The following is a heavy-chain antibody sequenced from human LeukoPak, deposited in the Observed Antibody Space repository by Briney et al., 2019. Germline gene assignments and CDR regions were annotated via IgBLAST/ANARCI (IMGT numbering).Heavy chain of an antibody. CDR2: INPNGGGT. J-gene: IGHJ6*03. V-gene: IGHV1-2*02. CDR1: GYTFTGYY. Sequence: ASVKVSCKASGYTFTGYYMHWVRQAPGQGLGWMGWINPNGGGTNYAQKFQGRVTMTRDTSISTAYMELSRLRSDDTAVYYCARDVTGFGELGYYYYYYMDVWGKGTTVTVSS. CDR3: ARDVTGFGELGYYYYYYMDV. D-gene: IGHD3-10*01.